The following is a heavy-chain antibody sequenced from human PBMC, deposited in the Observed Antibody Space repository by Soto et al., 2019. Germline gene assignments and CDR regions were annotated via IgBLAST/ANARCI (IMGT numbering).Heavy chain of an antibody. CDR3: ARAANEDYDFDY. Sequence: GGSLRLSCAASGFTFSSYWMSWVRQAPGNGLEWVANIKQDGSEKYYVDSVKGRFTISRDNAKNSLYMQMNSLRAEDAAVYYGARAANEDYDFDYWGQGTLVTVSS. V-gene: IGHV3-7*01. D-gene: IGHD3-16*01. J-gene: IGHJ4*02. CDR1: GFTFSSYW. CDR2: IKQDGSEK.